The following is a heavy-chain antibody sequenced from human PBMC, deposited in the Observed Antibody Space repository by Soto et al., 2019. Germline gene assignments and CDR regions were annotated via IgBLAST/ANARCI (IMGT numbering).Heavy chain of an antibody. V-gene: IGHV4-39*01. CDR2: IYYSGST. D-gene: IGHD2-2*02. Sequence: SETLSLTCSVSGGSISSSSYYWGWIRQPPGKGLEWIGSIYYSGSTYYNPSLKSRVTISVDTSKNQFSLKLSSVTAADTAVYYCAIRLGYCSSTSCYREIYGMDVWGQWTTVTVXS. J-gene: IGHJ6*02. CDR3: AIRLGYCSSTSCYREIYGMDV. CDR1: GGSISSSSYY.